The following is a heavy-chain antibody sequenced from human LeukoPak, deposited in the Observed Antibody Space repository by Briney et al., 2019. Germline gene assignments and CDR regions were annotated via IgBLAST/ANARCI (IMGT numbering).Heavy chain of an antibody. J-gene: IGHJ4*02. D-gene: IGHD1-26*01. CDR1: GYAFTGYY. CDR2: MNPNSGDT. V-gene: IGHV1-2*02. CDR3: ARVADYSPGLTNIPY. Sequence: ASAKVSCKASGYAFTGYYMHWVRQAPGQGLEWMGWMNPNSGDTNYGQKFRGGVTMTRDTSISTAYMELSRLRSDDTAVYYCARVADYSPGLTNIPYWGQGTLVTVSS.